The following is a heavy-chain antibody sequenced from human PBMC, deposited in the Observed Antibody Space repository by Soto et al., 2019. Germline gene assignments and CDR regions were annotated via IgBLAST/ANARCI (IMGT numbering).Heavy chain of an antibody. V-gene: IGHV1-69*13. Sequence: SVKVSCKASGGTFSSYAISWVRQAPGQGLEWMGGIIPIFGTANYAQKFQGRVTITADESTSTAYMELSSLRSEDTAVYYFAIDIYCSSNSCRPYCYAMDFWGQGTTVTVSS. CDR3: AIDIYCSSNSCRPYCYAMDF. D-gene: IGHD2-2*01. CDR1: GGTFSSYA. J-gene: IGHJ6*02. CDR2: IIPIFGTA.